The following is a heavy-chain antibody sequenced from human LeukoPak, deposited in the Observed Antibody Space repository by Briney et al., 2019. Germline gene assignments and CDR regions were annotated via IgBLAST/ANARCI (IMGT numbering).Heavy chain of an antibody. CDR3: ARENSGSYREFDY. V-gene: IGHV4-4*07. CDR1: GGSISSYY. Sequence: PSETLSLTSTVPGGSISSYYWTWIRQPAGKGLEWIGRIYPSGGTNYNPSLKSRVTMSVDTSKNQFSLKLSSVTAADTAVYYCARENSGSYREFDYWGQGTLVTVSS. CDR2: IYPSGGT. J-gene: IGHJ4*02. D-gene: IGHD1-26*01.